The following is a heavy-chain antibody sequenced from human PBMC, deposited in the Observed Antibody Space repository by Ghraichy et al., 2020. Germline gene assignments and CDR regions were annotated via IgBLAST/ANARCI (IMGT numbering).Heavy chain of an antibody. CDR3: AHRVFIDSYGDYVPGSDWFDP. V-gene: IGHV2-5*02. Sequence: SGPTLVKPTQTLTLTCTFSGFSHSTSGVGVGWIRQPPGKALEWLALIYWDDDKRYSPSLKSRLTITKDTSKNQVVLTMTNMDPVDTATYYCAHRVFIDSYGDYVPGSDWFDPWGQGTLVTVSS. J-gene: IGHJ5*02. D-gene: IGHD4-17*01. CDR2: IYWDDDK. CDR1: GFSHSTSGVG.